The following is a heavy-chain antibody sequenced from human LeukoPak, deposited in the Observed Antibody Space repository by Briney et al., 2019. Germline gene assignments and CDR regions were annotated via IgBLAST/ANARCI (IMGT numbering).Heavy chain of an antibody. CDR3: AKGLSRGWLARFDY. V-gene: IGHV3-23*01. CDR2: ISGSGGST. D-gene: IGHD6-19*01. Sequence: SGGSLRLSCAASGFTFSSYAMSWVRQAPGKGLEWVSAISGSGGSTYYADSVKGRFTISRDNSKNTLYLQMNSLRAEDTAVYYCAKGLSRGWLARFDYWGRGTLVTVSS. J-gene: IGHJ4*02. CDR1: GFTFSSYA.